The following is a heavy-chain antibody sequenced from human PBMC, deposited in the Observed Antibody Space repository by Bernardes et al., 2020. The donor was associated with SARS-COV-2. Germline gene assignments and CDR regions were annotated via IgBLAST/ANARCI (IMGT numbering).Heavy chain of an antibody. D-gene: IGHD3-9*01. CDR2: ITQSGST. CDR1: GGSLSDYS. V-gene: IGHV4-34*01. J-gene: IGHJ4*02. Sequence: SETLSLTCAVYGGSLSDYSWSWIRQAPGKGLEWIGEITQSGSTKYNPSLRRRVTISLDTSKNQVSLKLSSVTAADTAVYYCAKFKVLRHLDWSLSWLEYYSVSWGQGTLVTVSS. CDR3: AKFKVLRHLDWSLSWLEYYSVS.